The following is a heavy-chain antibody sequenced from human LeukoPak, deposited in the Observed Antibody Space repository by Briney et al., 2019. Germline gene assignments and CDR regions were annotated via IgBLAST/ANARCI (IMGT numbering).Heavy chain of an antibody. CDR3: AKDQCTRTSCDGYPGH. CDR1: GFTFNSYG. Sequence: TGGSLRLSCAASGFTFNSYGMHWVRQAPGKGLEWVAFIHFDGSTKYSGDSVKGRFTVSRHNSKNTLYLQMNSLRPEDTAVYYCAKDQCTRTSCDGYPGHWGQGTLVTVSS. J-gene: IGHJ4*02. CDR2: IHFDGSTK. D-gene: IGHD2-2*01. V-gene: IGHV3-30*02.